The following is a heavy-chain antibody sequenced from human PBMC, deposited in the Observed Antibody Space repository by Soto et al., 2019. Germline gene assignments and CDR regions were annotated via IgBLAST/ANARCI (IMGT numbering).Heavy chain of an antibody. CDR3: ASPSDIVVVPAALEHDAFDI. V-gene: IGHV1-69*01. J-gene: IGHJ3*02. Sequence: QVQLVQSGAEVKKPGSSVKVSCEASGGTFSSYAISWVRQAPGQGLEWMGGIIPIFGTANYAQKFQGRVTITADESTSTAYMELSSLRSEDTAVYYCASPSDIVVVPAALEHDAFDIWGQGTMVTVSS. CDR2: IIPIFGTA. D-gene: IGHD2-2*01. CDR1: GGTFSSYA.